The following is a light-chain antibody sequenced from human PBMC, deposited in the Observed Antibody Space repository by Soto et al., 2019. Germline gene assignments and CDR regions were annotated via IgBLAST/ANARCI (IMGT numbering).Light chain of an antibody. Sequence: DIQMTQSPSSLSASVGDRVTITCRASQSISSNLNWYQQKPGEAPKLLIYAASNLQSGVPSTFSGSGSRTDFTLTISSLQPEDFATYYCQQSHSIPWTFGQGTKVDIK. CDR3: QQSHSIPWT. J-gene: IGKJ1*01. V-gene: IGKV1-39*01. CDR2: AAS. CDR1: QSISSN.